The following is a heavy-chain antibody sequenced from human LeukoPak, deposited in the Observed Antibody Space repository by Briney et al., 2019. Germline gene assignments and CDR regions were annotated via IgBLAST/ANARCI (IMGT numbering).Heavy chain of an antibody. Sequence: KASETLSLTCTVSGGSISSYYWSWIRQPAGTGLEWIGRTYTSGSTNYNPSLKSRVTISVDKSKNQFSLKLSSVTAADTAVYYCARARDYYDSSAYPNWFDPWGQGTLVTVSS. CDR1: GGSISSYY. CDR2: TYTSGST. J-gene: IGHJ5*02. CDR3: ARARDYYDSSAYPNWFDP. V-gene: IGHV4-4*07. D-gene: IGHD3-22*01.